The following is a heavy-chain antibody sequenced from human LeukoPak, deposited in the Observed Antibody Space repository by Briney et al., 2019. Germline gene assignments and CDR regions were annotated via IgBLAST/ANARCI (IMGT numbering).Heavy chain of an antibody. V-gene: IGHV1-18*04. D-gene: IGHD3-9*01. CDR1: GYTFTSYG. CDR3: AREYDILTNDALDI. J-gene: IGHJ3*02. Sequence: ASVKVSCKASGYTFTSYGISWVRQAPGQGLEWMGWISAYNGNTNYAQKLQGRVTMTTDTSTSTAYMELRSLRSDDTAVYYCAREYDILTNDALDIWGQGTMVTVSS. CDR2: ISAYNGNT.